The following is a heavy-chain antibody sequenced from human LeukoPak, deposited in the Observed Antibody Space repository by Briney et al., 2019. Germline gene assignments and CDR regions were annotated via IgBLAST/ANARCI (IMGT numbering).Heavy chain of an antibody. CDR3: ARGPTISETGYFDY. D-gene: IGHD1-1*01. V-gene: IGHV4-34*01. J-gene: IGHJ4*03. Sequence: SETLSLTCAVSGGSISTYYWSWIRQSPGKGLEWIAEINHRGDTNYNPSVKSRVSISVDTSKNQFSLKVTSLTAADTAVYYCARGPTISETGYFDYWGQGTLVTVSS. CDR2: INHRGDT. CDR1: GGSISTYY.